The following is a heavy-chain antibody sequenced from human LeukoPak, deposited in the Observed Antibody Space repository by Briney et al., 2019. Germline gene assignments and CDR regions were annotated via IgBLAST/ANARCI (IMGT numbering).Heavy chain of an antibody. CDR1: GFTFSSYA. J-gene: IGHJ4*02. D-gene: IGHD3-22*01. CDR3: AKAAMIVVATDGYFDY. V-gene: IGHV3-23*01. CDR2: ISGSGGST. Sequence: GGSLRLSCAASGFTFSSYAMSWVRQAPGKGLEWVSAISGSGGSTYYADSVKGRFTISRDNSKNTLYLQMNSLRAEDTAVYYCAKAAMIVVATDGYFDYWGQGTLVTVSS.